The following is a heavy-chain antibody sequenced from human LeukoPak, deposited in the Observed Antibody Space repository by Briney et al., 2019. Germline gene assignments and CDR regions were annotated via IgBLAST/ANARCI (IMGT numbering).Heavy chain of an antibody. V-gene: IGHV1-2*04. J-gene: IGHJ4*02. D-gene: IGHD6-19*01. CDR3: ARGRGRGRIAVAGYFDY. CDR2: INPNSGGT. CDR1: GYTFTGYY. Sequence: ASVKVSCKASGYTFTGYYMHWVRQAPGQGLEWMGWINPNSGGTSYAQKFQGWVTMTRDTSISTAYMELSRLRSDDTAVYYCARGRGRGRIAVAGYFDYWGQGTLVTVSS.